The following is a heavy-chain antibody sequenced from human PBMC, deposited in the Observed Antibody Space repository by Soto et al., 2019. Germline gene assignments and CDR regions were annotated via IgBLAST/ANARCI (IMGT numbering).Heavy chain of an antibody. CDR2: ISAYNGNT. J-gene: IGHJ4*02. Sequence: ASVKVSCKASGYTFTSYGISWVRQAPGQGLEWMGWISAYNGNTNYAQKLQGRVTMTTDTSTSTAYMELRSLRSDDTAVYYCASGEYYYDSSGYSGGYFDYWGQGTLVTVSS. V-gene: IGHV1-18*01. CDR3: ASGEYYYDSSGYSGGYFDY. D-gene: IGHD3-22*01. CDR1: GYTFTSYG.